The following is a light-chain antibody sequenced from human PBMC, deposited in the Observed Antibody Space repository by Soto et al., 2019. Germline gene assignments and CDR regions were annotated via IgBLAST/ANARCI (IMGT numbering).Light chain of an antibody. V-gene: IGKV3-15*01. J-gene: IGKJ5*01. CDR3: QQRSDRLPIT. Sequence: VMTQSPATLSVSPGERATLSCRASQNISTNVAWYQQKPGQAPRLLLLSASSRLSDIPARFSGSGSGTEFTLTISGLQSEDVAVYYCQQRSDRLPITFGQGTRLEIK. CDR2: SAS. CDR1: QNISTN.